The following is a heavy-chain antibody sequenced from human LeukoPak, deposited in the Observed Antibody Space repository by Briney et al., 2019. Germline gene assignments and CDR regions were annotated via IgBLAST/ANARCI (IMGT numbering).Heavy chain of an antibody. D-gene: IGHD3-22*01. CDR1: GYTFTGYG. CDR3: ARLAYYDSSGYPE. V-gene: IGHV1-18*01. Sequence: ASVKVPCKASGYTFTGYGISWVRQAPGQGLEWMGWISAYNGNTNYAQKLQGRVTMTTDTSTSTAYMELRSLRSDDTAVYYCARLAYYDSSGYPEWGQGTLVTVSS. J-gene: IGHJ4*02. CDR2: ISAYNGNT.